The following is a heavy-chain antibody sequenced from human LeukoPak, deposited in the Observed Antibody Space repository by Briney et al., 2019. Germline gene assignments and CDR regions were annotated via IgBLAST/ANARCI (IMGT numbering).Heavy chain of an antibody. CDR1: GFTFSSYA. Sequence: PGGSLRLSCAASGFTFSSYAMSWVRQAPGKGLEWVAVISNDGVHKFFADFVKGRLTISRDNFKNRLYLEMNSLKAEDTAVYYCARDEYPVNYYYGMDVWGQGTTVTVSS. V-gene: IGHV3-30-3*01. J-gene: IGHJ6*02. CDR2: ISNDGVHK. CDR3: ARDEYPVNYYYGMDV.